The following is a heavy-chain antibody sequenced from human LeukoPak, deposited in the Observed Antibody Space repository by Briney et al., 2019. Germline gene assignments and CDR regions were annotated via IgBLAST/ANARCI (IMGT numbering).Heavy chain of an antibody. CDR3: ARDSPRYSGSYGNYFDY. V-gene: IGHV3-30*01. D-gene: IGHD1-26*01. CDR2: ISYDGSNK. CDR1: GLTFSSYA. J-gene: IGHJ4*02. Sequence: GGSLRLSCAASGLTFSSYAMNWVRQAPGKGLEWVAVISYDGSNKYYADSVKGRFTISRDNSKNTLYLQMNSLRAEDTAVYYCARDSPRYSGSYGNYFDYWGQGTLVTVSS.